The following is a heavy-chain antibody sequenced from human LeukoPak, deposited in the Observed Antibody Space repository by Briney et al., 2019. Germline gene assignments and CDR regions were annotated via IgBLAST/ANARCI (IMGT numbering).Heavy chain of an antibody. D-gene: IGHD3-10*01. J-gene: IGHJ4*02. V-gene: IGHV3-11*01. Sequence: KPGGSLRLSCAASGFTFSDYYMSWIRQAPGKGLEWVSYISSSGSTIYYADSVKGRFTISRDNAKNSLYLQMNSLRAEDTAVYYCAKDRRYGSGSSSIDYWGQGTLVTVSS. CDR2: ISSSGSTI. CDR3: AKDRRYGSGSSSIDY. CDR1: GFTFSDYY.